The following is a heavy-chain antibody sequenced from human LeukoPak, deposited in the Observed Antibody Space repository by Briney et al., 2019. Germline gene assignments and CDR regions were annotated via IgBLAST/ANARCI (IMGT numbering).Heavy chain of an antibody. Sequence: SETLSLTCTVSGGSISSSSYYWGWIRQPPGKGLEWIGEINHSGSTNYNPSLKSRVTISVDTSKKQFSLKLSSVTAADTAVYYCARPYCSAGNCYSNFDSWGQGTLVTVSS. J-gene: IGHJ4*02. CDR1: GGSISSSSYY. CDR3: ARPYCSAGNCYSNFDS. CDR2: INHSGST. V-gene: IGHV4-39*07. D-gene: IGHD2-15*01.